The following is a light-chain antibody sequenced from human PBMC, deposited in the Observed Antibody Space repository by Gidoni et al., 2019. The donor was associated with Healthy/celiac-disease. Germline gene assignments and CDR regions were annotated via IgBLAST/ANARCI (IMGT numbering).Light chain of an antibody. CDR1: QGISSW. J-gene: IGKJ2*01. CDR3: QQANSFPYT. CDR2: AAS. V-gene: IGKV1D-12*01. Sequence: EIRMTKPSSSVSASVGDRVTLTCRASQGISSWLAWYQQKPGKAPKLLIYAASSLQSVVPSRFSGRGSATDFTLTISSLQPEDFATYYCQQANSFPYTFGQGTKLEIK.